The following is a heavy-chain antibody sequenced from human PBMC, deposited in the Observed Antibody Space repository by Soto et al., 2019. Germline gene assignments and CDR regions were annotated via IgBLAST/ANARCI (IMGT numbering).Heavy chain of an antibody. CDR3: ARAFHYYDSSGYYTNFDY. D-gene: IGHD3-22*01. CDR1: GGTFSSYA. Sequence: QVQLVQSGAEVKQPGSSVKVSCKASGGTFSSYAISWVRQAPGQGLEWMGGIIPIFGTANYAQKFQGRVTITADKSTSTAYMELSSLRSEDTAVYYCARAFHYYDSSGYYTNFDYWGQGTLVTVSS. CDR2: IIPIFGTA. V-gene: IGHV1-69*06. J-gene: IGHJ4*02.